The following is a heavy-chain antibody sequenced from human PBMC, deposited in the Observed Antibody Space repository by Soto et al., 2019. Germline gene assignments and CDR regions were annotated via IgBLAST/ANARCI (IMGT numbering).Heavy chain of an antibody. CDR3: ARANLMTTVTNYYYYGMDV. J-gene: IGHJ6*02. CDR2: IIPIFGTA. D-gene: IGHD4-4*01. Sequence: GASVKVSCKASGGTFSSYAISWVRQAPGQGLEWMGGIIPIFGTANYAQKFQGRVTITADESTSTAYMELSSLRSEDTAVYYCARANLMTTVTNYYYYGMDVWGQGTTVTVSS. V-gene: IGHV1-69*13. CDR1: GGTFSSYA.